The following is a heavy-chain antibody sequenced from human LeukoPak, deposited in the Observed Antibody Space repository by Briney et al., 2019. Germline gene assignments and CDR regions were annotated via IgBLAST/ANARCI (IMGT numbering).Heavy chain of an antibody. Sequence: SSETLSLTCGVSGGSISSGSYSWSWIRQPPGKGLEWIGYMFYTGNTYYNPSLKSRVTISVDTSKNQFSLKLSSVTAADTAVYYCARSYSGSYYNRENWFDPWGQGTLVTVSS. CDR2: MFYTGNT. J-gene: IGHJ5*02. V-gene: IGHV4-30-4*07. CDR1: GGSISSGSYS. D-gene: IGHD3-10*01. CDR3: ARSYSGSYYNRENWFDP.